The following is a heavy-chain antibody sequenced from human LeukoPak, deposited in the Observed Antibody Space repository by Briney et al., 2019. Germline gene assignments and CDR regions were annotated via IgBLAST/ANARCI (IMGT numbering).Heavy chain of an antibody. J-gene: IGHJ4*02. CDR3: ARVRLDTAMVYDY. Sequence: GGSLRLSCAASGFTFSSYGMHWVRQAPGKGLEWVAVIWYDGSNKYYADSVKGRFTISRDNSKNTLYLQMNSLRAEDTAVYYCARVRLDTAMVYDYWGQGTLVTVSS. D-gene: IGHD5-18*01. V-gene: IGHV3-33*01. CDR1: GFTFSSYG. CDR2: IWYDGSNK.